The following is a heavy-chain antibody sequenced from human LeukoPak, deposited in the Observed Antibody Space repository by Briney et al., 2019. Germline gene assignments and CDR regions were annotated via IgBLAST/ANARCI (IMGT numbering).Heavy chain of an antibody. D-gene: IGHD2-2*01. Sequence: GGSLRLSCAASGFTFSSYWMHWVRHASGKGLVWVSRINSDGSSTSYADSVKGRFTISRDNAKNTLYLQMNSLRAEDTAVYYCASLGYCSSTSCYDDYWGQGTLVTVSS. CDR3: ASLGYCSSTSCYDDY. V-gene: IGHV3-74*01. J-gene: IGHJ4*02. CDR1: GFTFSSYW. CDR2: INSDGSST.